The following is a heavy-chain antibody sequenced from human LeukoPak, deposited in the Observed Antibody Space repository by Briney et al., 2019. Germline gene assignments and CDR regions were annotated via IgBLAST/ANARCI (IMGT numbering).Heavy chain of an antibody. J-gene: IGHJ4*02. CDR1: GFTLSKYW. D-gene: IGHD6-19*01. CDR3: ARDFGDSSGWYNDY. CDR2: IKEDGSKE. Sequence: GGSLRLSCAASGFTLSKYWMSWVRQAPGKGLEWLADIKEDGSKEYFVDSVRGRFTISRDNTKNSVYLQMNSLRAEDTAVYYCARDFGDSSGWYNDYWGQGTLVIVSS. V-gene: IGHV3-7*01.